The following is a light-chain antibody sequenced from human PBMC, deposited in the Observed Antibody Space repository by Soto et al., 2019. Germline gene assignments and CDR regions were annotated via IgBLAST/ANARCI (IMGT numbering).Light chain of an antibody. V-gene: IGLV2-14*01. CDR1: SSDVGGYNY. CDR3: SSYTTTSTLGV. J-gene: IGLJ2*01. Sequence: QSVLTQPASVSGSPGQSITLSCSGTSSDVGGYNYVSWYQQHPGKAPKLMIYEVSHRPSGVSNRFSGSKSGNTASLTISGLQADDEADYYCSSYTTTSTLGVFGGGTQLTVL. CDR2: EVS.